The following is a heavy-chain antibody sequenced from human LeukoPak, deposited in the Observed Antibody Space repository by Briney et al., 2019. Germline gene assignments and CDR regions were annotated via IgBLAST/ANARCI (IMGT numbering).Heavy chain of an antibody. Sequence: KPGESLKISCKGSGYSFTSYWIGWVRQMPGKGLEWMGIIYPGDSDTRYSPSFQGQVTISADKSISTAYLQWSSLKASDTAMYYCARGPVAATLYRNSWFDPWGQGTLVTVSS. CDR1: GYSFTSYW. V-gene: IGHV5-51*03. CDR3: ARGPVAATLYRNSWFDP. J-gene: IGHJ5*02. D-gene: IGHD2-15*01. CDR2: IYPGDSDT.